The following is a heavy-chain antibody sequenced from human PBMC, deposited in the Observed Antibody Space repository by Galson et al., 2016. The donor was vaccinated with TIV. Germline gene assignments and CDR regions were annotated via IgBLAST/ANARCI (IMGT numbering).Heavy chain of an antibody. CDR3: ARLTYSTSYYEYFEH. D-gene: IGHD6-13*01. J-gene: IGHJ1*01. V-gene: IGHV4-39*01. Sequence: ETLSLTCTVSGDSINSSGHYWGWIRQPPGKGLEWIGSLFYGGSTFYNPSLNSRITISVDKSKNQLSLRVTSVTAADAAVYFCARLTYSTSYYEYFEHWGQGTLVTVSS. CDR2: LFYGGST. CDR1: GDSINSSGHY.